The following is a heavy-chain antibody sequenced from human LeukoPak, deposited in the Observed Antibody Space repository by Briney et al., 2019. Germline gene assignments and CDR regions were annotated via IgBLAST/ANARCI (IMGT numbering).Heavy chain of an antibody. CDR3: AKGKLWYLEGPLWGSYPFDY. V-gene: IGHV3-23*01. Sequence: PGGSLRLSCAASGFTFSSYAMSWVRQAPGKGLEWVSAISGSGGSTYYADSVKGRFTISRDNSKNTLYLQMNSLRAEDTAVYYCAKGKLWYLEGPLWGSYPFDYWGQGTLVTVSS. J-gene: IGHJ4*02. D-gene: IGHD3-16*02. CDR1: GFTFSSYA. CDR2: ISGSGGST.